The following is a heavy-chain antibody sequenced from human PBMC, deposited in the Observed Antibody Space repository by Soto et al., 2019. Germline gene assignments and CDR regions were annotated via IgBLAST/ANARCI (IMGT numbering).Heavy chain of an antibody. J-gene: IGHJ2*01. CDR1: GYSFTSYW. CDR2: IYPGDSDT. D-gene: IGHD3-3*02. CDR3: ARGDRVLAWYFDL. Sequence: GESLKISCKGSGYSFTSYWIGWVRQMPGKGLEWMGIIYPGDSDTRYSPSFQGQVTISADKSISTAYLQWSSLKASDTAMHYCARGDRVLAWYFDLWGRGTLVTVSS. V-gene: IGHV5-51*01.